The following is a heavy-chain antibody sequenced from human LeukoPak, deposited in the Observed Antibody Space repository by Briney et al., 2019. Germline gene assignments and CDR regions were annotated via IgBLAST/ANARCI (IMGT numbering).Heavy chain of an antibody. V-gene: IGHV3-23*01. CDR1: GFTFSSHG. CDR3: AKDGGTNRLVPFYFDY. CDR2: IIPSGHTT. J-gene: IGHJ4*02. D-gene: IGHD1-7*01. Sequence: GGSLRLSCAASGFTFSSHGMNWVRRAPGKGLEWVSGIIPSGHTTYYADSVKGRFTISRDNSKNTLYLQMNSLRAEDTAVYYCAKDGGTNRLVPFYFDYWGQGTLVTVSS.